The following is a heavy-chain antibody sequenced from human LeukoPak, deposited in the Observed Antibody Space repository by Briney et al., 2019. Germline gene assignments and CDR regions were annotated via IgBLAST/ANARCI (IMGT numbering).Heavy chain of an antibody. CDR1: GYTFTSYD. Sequence: ASVKVSCKASGYTFTSYDINWARQATGQGLEWMGWMNPNSGNTGYAQKFQGRVTMTRNTSISTAYMELSSLRSEDTAVHYCARGTKGAGNNWFDPWGQGTLVTVSS. V-gene: IGHV1-8*01. CDR3: ARGTKGAGNNWFDP. J-gene: IGHJ5*02. D-gene: IGHD1-26*01. CDR2: MNPNSGNT.